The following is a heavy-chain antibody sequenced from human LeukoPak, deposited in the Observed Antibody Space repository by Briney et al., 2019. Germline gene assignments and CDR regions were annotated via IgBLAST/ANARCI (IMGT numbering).Heavy chain of an antibody. CDR3: ATSGRIKGDAFDI. D-gene: IGHD1-26*01. V-gene: IGHV3-30*03. CDR2: ISYDGSNK. J-gene: IGHJ3*02. Sequence: GRSLRLSCAASGFTFSSYGMHWVRQAPGKGLEWVAVISYDGSNKYYADSVKGRFTISRDNSKNTLYLQMNSLRAEDTAVYYCATSGRIKGDAFDIWGQGTMVTVSS. CDR1: GFTFSSYG.